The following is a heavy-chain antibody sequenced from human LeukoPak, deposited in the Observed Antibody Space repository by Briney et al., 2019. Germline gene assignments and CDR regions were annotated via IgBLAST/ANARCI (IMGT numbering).Heavy chain of an antibody. Sequence: GGSLRLSCAASGFTFSSYSMNWVRQAPGKGLEWVSYISSSSSTIYYADSVKGRFTISRDNAKNSLYLQMNSLRVEDTALYYCAKVRGEYFTVGGFDLWGQGTMVTVSS. D-gene: IGHD2/OR15-2a*01. CDR1: GFTFSSYS. V-gene: IGHV3-48*01. CDR3: AKVRGEYFTVGGFDL. J-gene: IGHJ3*01. CDR2: ISSSSSTI.